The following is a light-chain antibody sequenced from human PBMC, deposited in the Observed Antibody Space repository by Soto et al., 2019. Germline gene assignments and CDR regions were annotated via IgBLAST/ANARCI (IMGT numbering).Light chain of an antibody. CDR1: QSISNW. CDR3: QQYHNWVT. CDR2: MTS. Sequence: DIQMTQSPSTLSASVGDTVSITCRASQSISNWLAWYQQKPGKAPKLLIYMTSNLKSGVPSRFSGSGSGTEFTLTISSLRPDDFATYYCQQYHNWVTFGQGTRLEIK. J-gene: IGKJ5*01. V-gene: IGKV1-5*03.